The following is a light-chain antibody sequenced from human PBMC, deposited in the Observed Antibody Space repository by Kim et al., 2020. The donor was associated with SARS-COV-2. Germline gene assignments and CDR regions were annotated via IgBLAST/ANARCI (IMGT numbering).Light chain of an antibody. J-gene: IGKJ2*01. CDR3: QQYDNWPPYT. CDR1: QSVNSN. CDR2: GAS. V-gene: IGKV3-15*01. Sequence: EAVMTQSPATLSVSPGERATLSCRASQSVNSNLAWYQQQPGQAPRLLIYGASTRATDIPARFSGSGSGTEFTLIISSLQSEDIAVYYCQQYDNWPPYTFGQGTKLEI.